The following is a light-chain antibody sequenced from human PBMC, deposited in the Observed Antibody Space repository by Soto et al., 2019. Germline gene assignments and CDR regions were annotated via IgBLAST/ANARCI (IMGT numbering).Light chain of an antibody. J-gene: IGKJ3*01. Sequence: EIVLTQSPGTLSLSPGERATLSCRASQSVSSSYLAWYQQKPGQAPRLLIYDASRATGIPDRFSGSGSGTDFTLTITRLETEDFAVYYCQHYGTSALFGPGNKVDI. CDR3: QHYGTSAL. CDR1: QSVSSSY. V-gene: IGKV3-20*01. CDR2: DAS.